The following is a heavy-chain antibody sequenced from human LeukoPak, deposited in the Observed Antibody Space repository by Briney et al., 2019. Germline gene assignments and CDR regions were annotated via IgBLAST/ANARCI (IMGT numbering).Heavy chain of an antibody. Sequence: SQTMSLTCTVSGSISSYYWSWIRQPPGKGLEWIGYIYTSGSTNYNPSLKSRVTISVDTSKNQFSLDLSSVTAADTAVYYCARQKCTSTSCLTKNAFDIWGQGTMVTVSS. D-gene: IGHD2-2*01. CDR2: IYTSGST. CDR3: ARQKCTSTSCLTKNAFDI. V-gene: IGHV4-4*09. CDR1: GSISSYY. J-gene: IGHJ3*02.